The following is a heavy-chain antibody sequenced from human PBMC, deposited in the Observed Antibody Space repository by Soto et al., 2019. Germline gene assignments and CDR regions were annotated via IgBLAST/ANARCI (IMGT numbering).Heavy chain of an antibody. CDR3: GSSSSMLGAGWSDS. CDR2: VSGYNYNT. J-gene: IGHJ5*01. CDR1: GYSFRSYG. D-gene: IGHD2-8*01. V-gene: IGHV1-18*01. Sequence: QVQLEQSGPEVKKSGASVKVSCKASGYSFRSYGINWVRQAPGQGLEWIGWVSGYNYNTKYAQKLQGRITVTTDTSTNTAYMELRSLRSDDTAVYYCGSSSSMLGAGWSDSWGRGTLVTVSP.